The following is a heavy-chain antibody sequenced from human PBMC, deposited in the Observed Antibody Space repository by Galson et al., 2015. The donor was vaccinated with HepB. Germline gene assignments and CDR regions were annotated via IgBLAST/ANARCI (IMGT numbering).Heavy chain of an antibody. CDR3: ARGGLVYCFDF. Sequence: SLRLSCADSGSTFTSYGMHWVRQAPGKGLEWVALISYDRSYEYYADSVKGRFTISRDNSKNTLYLQMNSLRADDTAVYYCARGGLVYCFDFWGQGTLLTVSS. V-gene: IGHV3-30*03. J-gene: IGHJ4*02. CDR1: GSTFTSYG. D-gene: IGHD3/OR15-3a*01. CDR2: ISYDRSYE.